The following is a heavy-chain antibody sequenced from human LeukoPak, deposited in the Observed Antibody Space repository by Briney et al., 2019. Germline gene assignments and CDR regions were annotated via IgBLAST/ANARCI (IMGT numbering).Heavy chain of an antibody. D-gene: IGHD3-10*01. CDR2: ISAYNGNT. CDR1: GYTFTSYY. Sequence: ASVKVSCKASGYTFTSYYMHWVRQAPGQGLEWMGWISAYNGNTNYAQKLQGRVTMTTDTSTSTAYMELRSLRSDDTAVYYCARYDPTMVRGVASFDPWGQGTLVTVSS. CDR3: ARYDPTMVRGVASFDP. V-gene: IGHV1-18*04. J-gene: IGHJ5*02.